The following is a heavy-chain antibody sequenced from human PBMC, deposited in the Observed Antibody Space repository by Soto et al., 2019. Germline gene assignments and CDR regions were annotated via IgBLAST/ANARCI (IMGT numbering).Heavy chain of an antibody. J-gene: IGHJ4*02. CDR3: AVGGRDGYNLDY. Sequence: QVQLQESGPGLVKPSETLSLTCTDPGGSISRYYWSWIRQPPGKGLEWIGYIYYSGSTNYNPALKSRVTISVDASKNQFSLKLSSVTAADTAVYYCAVGGRDGYNLDYWGQGTLVTVSS. V-gene: IGHV4-59*01. D-gene: IGHD5-12*01. CDR1: GGSISRYY. CDR2: IYYSGST.